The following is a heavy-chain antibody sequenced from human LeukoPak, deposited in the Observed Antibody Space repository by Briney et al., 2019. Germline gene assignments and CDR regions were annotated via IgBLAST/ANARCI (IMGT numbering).Heavy chain of an antibody. V-gene: IGHV5-51*01. CDR1: GYSFTSYW. J-gene: IGHJ5*02. Sequence: GESLKISCKSSGYSFTSYWISWVRQMPGKGLEWMGIIYPGDSDTRYSPSFQGQVTISADKSISTAYLQWGSLKASDTAMYYCARLDYGDSTVSWFDPWGQGTLVTVSS. CDR2: IYPGDSDT. D-gene: IGHD4-17*01. CDR3: ARLDYGDSTVSWFDP.